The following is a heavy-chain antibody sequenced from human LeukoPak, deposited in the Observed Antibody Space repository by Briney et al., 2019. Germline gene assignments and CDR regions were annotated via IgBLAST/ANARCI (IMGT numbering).Heavy chain of an antibody. CDR2: IYYSGST. D-gene: IGHD6-13*01. Sequence: TSETLSLTCAVYGGSFSGYYWSWIRQPPGKGLEWIGYIYYSGSTNYNPSLKSRVTISVDTSKNQFSLKLSSVTAADTAVYYCARDGAIAAAGSWYYGMDVWGQGTTVTVSS. V-gene: IGHV4-59*01. J-gene: IGHJ6*02. CDR3: ARDGAIAAAGSWYYGMDV. CDR1: GGSFSGYY.